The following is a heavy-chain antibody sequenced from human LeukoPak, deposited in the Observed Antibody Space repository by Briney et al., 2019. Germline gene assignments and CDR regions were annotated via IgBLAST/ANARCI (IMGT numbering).Heavy chain of an antibody. CDR2: INPNSGGT. D-gene: IGHD3-10*01. J-gene: IGHJ3*02. V-gene: IGHV1-2*02. Sequence: ASVKVSCKASGYTFTGYYMHWVRQAPGQGLEWMGLINPNSGGTNYAQKFQGRVTMTRDTSISTAYMELSRLRSDDTAVYYCARAMVRGVQGAFDIWGQGTMVTVSS. CDR3: ARAMVRGVQGAFDI. CDR1: GYTFTGYY.